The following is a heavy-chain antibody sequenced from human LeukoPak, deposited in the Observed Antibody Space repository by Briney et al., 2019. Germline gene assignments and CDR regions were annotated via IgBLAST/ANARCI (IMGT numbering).Heavy chain of an antibody. Sequence: PGGSLRLSCAASGFTVSYNYMAWVRQAPGKGLEWVSVLYSGDNTYYADSVKGRFTISRDNSKNTLDLQMNSLRAEDTAMYYCARDGDSAMSWRYWGQGTLVTVSS. D-gene: IGHD5-18*01. V-gene: IGHV3-53*01. J-gene: IGHJ4*02. CDR3: ARDGDSAMSWRY. CDR2: LYSGDNT. CDR1: GFTVSYNY.